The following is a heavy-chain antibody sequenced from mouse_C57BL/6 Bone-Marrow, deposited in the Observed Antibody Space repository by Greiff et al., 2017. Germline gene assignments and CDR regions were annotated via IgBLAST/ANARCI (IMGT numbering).Heavy chain of an antibody. CDR2: IHPNSGST. CDR3: ALYGNYVGWYFDV. J-gene: IGHJ1*03. V-gene: IGHV1-64*01. D-gene: IGHD2-1*01. Sequence: QVQLKQPGAELVKPGASVKLSCKASGYTFTSYWMHWVKQRPGQGLEWIGMIHPNSGSTNYNEKFKSKATLTVDKSSSTAYMQLSSLTSEDSAVYYCALYGNYVGWYFDVWGTGTTVTVSS. CDR1: GYTFTSYW.